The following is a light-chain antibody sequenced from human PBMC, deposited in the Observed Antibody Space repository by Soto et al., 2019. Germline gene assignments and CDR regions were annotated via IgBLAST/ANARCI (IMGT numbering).Light chain of an antibody. V-gene: IGKV3-20*01. J-gene: IGKJ1*01. CDR2: AAS. CDR1: QSVSSDY. CDR3: QQYRDSLGT. Sequence: EIVLTQSPGTLSLSPGERATLSCRASQSVSSDYLAWYQQRPGQAPRLLIYAASSRATGIPDRFSGSGSGTDFTLTISRLAPEDFALYFCQQYRDSLGTFGQGTKVEI.